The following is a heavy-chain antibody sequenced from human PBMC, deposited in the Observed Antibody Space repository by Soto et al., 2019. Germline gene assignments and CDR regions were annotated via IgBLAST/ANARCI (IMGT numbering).Heavy chain of an antibody. V-gene: IGHV4-59*08. D-gene: IGHD6-19*01. Sequence: SETLSLTCTVCGGSISSYCWSWIRQPPGKGLEWIGYIYYSGSTNYNPSLKSRVTISVDTSKNQFSLKLSSVTAADTAVYYCARQLDTTGWYLNFDSWGRGIIVTVSS. CDR2: IYYSGST. CDR1: GGSISSYC. J-gene: IGHJ4*02. CDR3: ARQLDTTGWYLNFDS.